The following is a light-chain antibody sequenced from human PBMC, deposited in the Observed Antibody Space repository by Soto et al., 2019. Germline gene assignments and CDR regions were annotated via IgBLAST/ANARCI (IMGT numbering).Light chain of an antibody. Sequence: DIPMTQSPSSLSASVGDRVTITCRASQSIGDWLAWYQQKPGEAPKLLVYDASSLESGVPSRFSGSGSGTEFTLTISSLQPDDLATYYCQQYTDYSLTFGGGTKVEVK. CDR1: QSIGDW. CDR2: DAS. CDR3: QQYTDYSLT. J-gene: IGKJ4*01. V-gene: IGKV1-5*01.